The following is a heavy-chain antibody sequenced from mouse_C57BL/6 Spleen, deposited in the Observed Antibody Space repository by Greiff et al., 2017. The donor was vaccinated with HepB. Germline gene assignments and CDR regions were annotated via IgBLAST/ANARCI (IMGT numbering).Heavy chain of an antibody. V-gene: IGHV1-69*01. J-gene: IGHJ4*01. Sequence: VQLQQPGAELVMPGASVKLSCKASGYTFTSYWMHWVKQRPGQGLEWIGEIDPSDSYTNYNQKFKGKSTLTEDKSSSTAYMQLSSLTSEDSAVYYCARGAYYSPSYYAMDYWGQGTSVTVSS. CDR2: IDPSDSYT. CDR3: ARGAYYSPSYYAMDY. D-gene: IGHD2-12*01. CDR1: GYTFTSYW.